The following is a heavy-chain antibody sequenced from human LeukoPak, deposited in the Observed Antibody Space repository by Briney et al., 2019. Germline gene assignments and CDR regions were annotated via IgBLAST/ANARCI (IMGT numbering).Heavy chain of an antibody. Sequence: GGSLRLSCAASGFTFSSYAMSWVRQAPGKGLEWVSAISGSGGSTYYADSVKGRFTISRDNSKNTLYLQMNSLRAEDTAVYYCAKACSGGSSYSGSDYWGQGTLVTVSS. CDR3: AKACSGGSSYSGSDY. D-gene: IGHD2-15*01. CDR2: ISGSGGST. CDR1: GFTFSSYA. V-gene: IGHV3-23*01. J-gene: IGHJ4*02.